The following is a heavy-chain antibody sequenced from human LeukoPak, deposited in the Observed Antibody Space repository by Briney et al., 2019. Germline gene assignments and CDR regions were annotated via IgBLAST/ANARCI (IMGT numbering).Heavy chain of an antibody. Sequence: SETLSLTCAVYGGSFSGYYWSWIRQPPGKGLEWIGEINHSGSTNYNPSLKSRVTISVDTSKNQFSLKLSSVTAADTAVYYCARGTVTAIDYWGQGTLVTVSS. CDR3: ARGTVTAIDY. CDR1: GGSFSGYY. V-gene: IGHV4-34*01. J-gene: IGHJ4*02. CDR2: INHSGST. D-gene: IGHD2-21*02.